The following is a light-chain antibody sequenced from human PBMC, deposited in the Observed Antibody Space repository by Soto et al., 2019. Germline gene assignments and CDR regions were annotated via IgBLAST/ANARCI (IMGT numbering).Light chain of an antibody. J-gene: IGLJ2*01. Sequence: QSVLTQPPSMSGAPGQRVTISCTGSRSNIGAGYDVHWYQHLPGTAPKLLIYGNSNRPSGVPNRFSGSKSGASASLAITGLHAEDEADYYCQSYDSSLTGYVVFGGGTQLTVL. CDR3: QSYDSSLTGYVV. V-gene: IGLV1-40*01. CDR2: GNS. CDR1: RSNIGAGYD.